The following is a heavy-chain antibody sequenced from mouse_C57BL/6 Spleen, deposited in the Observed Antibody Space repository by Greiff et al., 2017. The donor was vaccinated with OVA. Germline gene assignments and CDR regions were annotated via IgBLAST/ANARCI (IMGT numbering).Heavy chain of an antibody. Sequence: QVQLQQPGAELVKPGASVKLSCKASGYTFTSYWMQWVKQRPGQGLEWIGEIDPSDSYTNYNRKFKGKATLTVDTSSSTAYMQLSSLTSEDSAVYYCARSGQYYFDYWGQGTTLTVSS. J-gene: IGHJ2*01. CDR3: ARSGQYYFDY. CDR2: IDPSDSYT. V-gene: IGHV1-50*01. CDR1: GYTFTSYW. D-gene: IGHD4-1*01.